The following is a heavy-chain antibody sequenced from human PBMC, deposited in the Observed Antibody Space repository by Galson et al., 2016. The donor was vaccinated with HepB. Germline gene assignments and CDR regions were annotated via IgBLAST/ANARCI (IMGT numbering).Heavy chain of an antibody. CDR2: VGSNGDT. Sequence: TLSLTCTVAGGSINNYYWHWIRQPPGKGLEWVGLVGSNGDTRYNPSLRGRITISLDTPKNQFSLKLNSLTSADTAVYYCSREWSSFEFWGQGILVTVSS. V-gene: IGHV4-59*01. CDR1: GGSINNYY. CDR3: SREWSSFEF. J-gene: IGHJ4*02. D-gene: IGHD2-15*01.